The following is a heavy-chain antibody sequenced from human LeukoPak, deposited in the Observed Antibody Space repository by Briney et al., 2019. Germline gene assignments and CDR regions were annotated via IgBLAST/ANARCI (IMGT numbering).Heavy chain of an antibody. CDR3: AKVGLQLDFDY. Sequence: GGSLRLSCAASGFTFSSYGMPWVRQAPGKGLERVAVISYDGSNKYYADSVKGRFTISRDNSKNTLYLQMNSLRAEDTAVYYCAKVGLQLDFDYWGQGTLVTVSS. V-gene: IGHV3-30*18. D-gene: IGHD6-6*01. CDR2: ISYDGSNK. CDR1: GFTFSSYG. J-gene: IGHJ4*02.